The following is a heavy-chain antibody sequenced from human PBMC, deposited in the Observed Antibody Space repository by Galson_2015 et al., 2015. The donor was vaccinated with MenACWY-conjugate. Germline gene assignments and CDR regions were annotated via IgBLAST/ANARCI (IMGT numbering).Heavy chain of an antibody. J-gene: IGHJ4*02. CDR3: ASHSPSSLVAAAGN. Sequence: SLRLSCAASGFTFSDYYMSWIRQAPGKGLEWVPYISSSSSYTNYADSVKGRFTISRDNAKNSLYLQMNSLRAEDTAVYYCASHSPSSLVAAAGNWGQGTLVTVSS. D-gene: IGHD6-13*01. V-gene: IGHV3-11*06. CDR2: ISSSSSYT. CDR1: GFTFSDYY.